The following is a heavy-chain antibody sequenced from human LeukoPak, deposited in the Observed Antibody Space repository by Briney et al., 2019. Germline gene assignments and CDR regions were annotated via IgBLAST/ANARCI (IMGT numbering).Heavy chain of an antibody. CDR3: ARVHRSQYYYDSSGYFGY. CDR1: GGSISSYY. J-gene: IGHJ4*02. CDR2: IYSSGTT. D-gene: IGHD3-22*01. V-gene: IGHV4-4*07. Sequence: ASETLSLTCTVSGGSISSYYWSWIRQPAGKGLEWIGRIYSSGTTNYNPSLKSRVTMSVDTSKNQFSLKLSSVTAADTAVYYCARVHRSQYYYDSSGYFGYWGQGTLVTVSS.